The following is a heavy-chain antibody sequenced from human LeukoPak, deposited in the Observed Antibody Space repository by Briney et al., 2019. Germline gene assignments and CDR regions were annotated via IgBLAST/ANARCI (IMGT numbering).Heavy chain of an antibody. CDR2: INHSGST. Sequence: SETLSLTCAVYGGSFSGYYWSWIRQPPGKGLEWIGEINHSGSTNYNPSLKSRVTISVDTSKNQFSLKLSSVTAADTAVYYCARGVAIGRQQLAEIDYWGQGTLVTVSS. J-gene: IGHJ4*02. CDR1: GGSFSGYY. D-gene: IGHD6-13*01. V-gene: IGHV4-34*01. CDR3: ARGVAIGRQQLAEIDY.